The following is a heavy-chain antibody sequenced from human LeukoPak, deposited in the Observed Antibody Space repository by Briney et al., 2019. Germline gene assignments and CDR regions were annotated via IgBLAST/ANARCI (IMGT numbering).Heavy chain of an antibody. D-gene: IGHD3-9*01. J-gene: IGHJ4*02. Sequence: SGPTLVNPTQTLTLTCTFSGFSLSTSGVGVGWIRQPPGKAPEWLALIYWDDDKRYSPSLKSRLTITKDTSKNQVVLTMTNMDPVDTATYYCAHIRDILEEDYFDYWGQGTLVTVSS. V-gene: IGHV2-5*02. CDR1: GFSLSTSGVG. CDR2: IYWDDDK. CDR3: AHIRDILEEDYFDY.